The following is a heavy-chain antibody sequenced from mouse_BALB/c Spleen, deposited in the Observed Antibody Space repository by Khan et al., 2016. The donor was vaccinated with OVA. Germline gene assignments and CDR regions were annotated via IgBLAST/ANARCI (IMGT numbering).Heavy chain of an antibody. D-gene: IGHD6-2*01. J-gene: IGHJ1*01. Sequence: QIQLVQSGPELKKPGETVKISCKASGYTFTNYGMNWVKQAPGKGLKWMGWINTYTGEPTYADDFKGRFVFSLDTSASTAYLQISNLKNEDITTYFCSRISSYWYSDYWGAGTTVTVSS. CDR3: SRISSYWYSDY. CDR2: INTYTGEP. CDR1: GYTFTNYG. V-gene: IGHV9-1*02.